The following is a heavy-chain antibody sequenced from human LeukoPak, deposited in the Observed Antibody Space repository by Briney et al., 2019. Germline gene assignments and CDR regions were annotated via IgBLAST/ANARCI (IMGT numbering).Heavy chain of an antibody. CDR3: AKDYYDILTGYSYYYYGMDV. D-gene: IGHD3-9*01. CDR1: GFTLSSSG. J-gene: IGHJ6*02. CDR2: ISYDGSNK. Sequence: GRSLRLSCAASGFTLSSSGMHWVRQAPGKGLERGSVISYDGSNKYYADSVKGRFTISRDNSKNTLYLQMNSLRAEDTAVYYCAKDYYDILTGYSYYYYGMDVWGQGTTVTVSS. V-gene: IGHV3-30*18.